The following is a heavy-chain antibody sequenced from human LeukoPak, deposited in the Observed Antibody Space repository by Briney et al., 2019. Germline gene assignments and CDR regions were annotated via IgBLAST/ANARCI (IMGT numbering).Heavy chain of an antibody. Sequence: PPGGSLRLSCAASGFTFDDYAMHWVRQAPGKGLEWVSGISWNSGSIGYADSVKGRFTISRDNAKNSLFLQMNSLRAEDTAVYYCTLSGYWGQGTLVTVSS. V-gene: IGHV3-9*01. J-gene: IGHJ4*02. CDR2: ISWNSGSI. CDR3: TLSGY. CDR1: GFTFDDYA.